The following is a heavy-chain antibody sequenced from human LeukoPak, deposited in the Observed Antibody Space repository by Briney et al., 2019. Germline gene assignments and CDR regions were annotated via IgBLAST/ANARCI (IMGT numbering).Heavy chain of an antibody. V-gene: IGHV4-39*01. D-gene: IGHD4-17*01. CDR1: GGSISSSSYY. CDR2: IYYSGST. J-gene: IGHJ4*02. CDR3: ARHSDYGDYPYFDY. Sequence: SETLSLTCTVSGGSISSSSYYWGWIRQPPGKGLEWIGSIYYSGSTYYNPSLKSRVTISVDTSKNQFSLKLSPVTAAETAVYYCARHSDYGDYPYFDYWGQGTLVTVSS.